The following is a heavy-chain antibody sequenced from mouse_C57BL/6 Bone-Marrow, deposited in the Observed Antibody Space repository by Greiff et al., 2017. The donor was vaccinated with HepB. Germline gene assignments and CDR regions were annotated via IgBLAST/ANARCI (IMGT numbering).Heavy chain of an antibody. J-gene: IGHJ3*01. CDR3: ARGGDYAVPFAY. CDR1: GFTFSSYA. CDR2: ISDGGSYT. V-gene: IGHV5-4*03. D-gene: IGHD2-4*01. Sequence: DVKLQESGGGLVKPGGSLKLSCAASGFTFSSYAMSWVRQTPEKRLEWVATISDGGSYTYYPDNVKGRFTISRDNAKNNLYLQMSHLKSEDTAMYYCARGGDYAVPFAYWGQGTLVTVSA.